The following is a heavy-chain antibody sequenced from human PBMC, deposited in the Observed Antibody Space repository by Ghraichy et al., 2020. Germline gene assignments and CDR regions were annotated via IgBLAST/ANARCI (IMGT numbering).Heavy chain of an antibody. J-gene: IGHJ6*03. CDR3: AREVVIAHRYMDV. CDR2: IYSGGST. V-gene: IGHV3-53*01. CDR1: GFTVSSNY. Sequence: LSLTCAASGFTVSSNYMSWVRQAPGKGLEWVSVIYSGGSTYYADSVKGRFTISRDNSKNTLYLQMNSLRAEDTAVYYCAREVVIAHRYMDVWGKGTTDTVS. D-gene: IGHD2-21*01.